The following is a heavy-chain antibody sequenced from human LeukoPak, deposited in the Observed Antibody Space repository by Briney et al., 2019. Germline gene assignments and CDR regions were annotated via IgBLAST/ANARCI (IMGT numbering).Heavy chain of an antibody. J-gene: IGHJ4*02. Sequence: SETLSLTCTVSGGSISYYYWSWIRQPPGKGLEWIGYIYYSGSTNYNPSLKSRVTISVDTSKNQFSVKLSSVTAADTAVYYCASSSIAAAVPNWGQGTLVTVSS. CDR2: IYYSGST. CDR3: ASSSIAAAVPN. D-gene: IGHD6-13*01. CDR1: GGSISYYY. V-gene: IGHV4-59*12.